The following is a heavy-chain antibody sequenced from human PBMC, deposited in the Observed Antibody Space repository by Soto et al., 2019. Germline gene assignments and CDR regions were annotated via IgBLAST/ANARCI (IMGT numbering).Heavy chain of an antibody. J-gene: IGHJ4*02. V-gene: IGHV1-8*01. D-gene: IGHD6-19*01. CDR1: GYTFTSYD. Sequence: ASVKVSCKASGYTFTSYDINWVRQATGQGLEWMGWMNPNSGNTGYAQKFQGRVTMTRNTSISTAYMELSSLRSEDTAVYYCARVLGAVAGTPFDYWGQGTLVTVSS. CDR3: ARVLGAVAGTPFDY. CDR2: MNPNSGNT.